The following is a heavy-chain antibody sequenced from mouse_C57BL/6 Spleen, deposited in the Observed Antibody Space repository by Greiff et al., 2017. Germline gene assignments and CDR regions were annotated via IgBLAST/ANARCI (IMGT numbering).Heavy chain of an antibody. CDR3: ARSSSRRYFDV. CDR1: GYTFTSYW. J-gene: IGHJ1*03. V-gene: IGHV1-50*01. CDR2: IDPSDSYT. Sequence: QVQLQQSGAELVKPGASVKLSCKASGYTFTSYWMQWVKQRPGQGLEWIGEIDPSDSYTNYNQKFKGKATLTVDTSSSTAYMQLSSLTSEDSAVYYCARSSSRRYFDVWGTGTTVTVSS.